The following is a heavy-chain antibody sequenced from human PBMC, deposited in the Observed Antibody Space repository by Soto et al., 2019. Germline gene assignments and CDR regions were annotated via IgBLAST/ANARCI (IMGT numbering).Heavy chain of an antibody. V-gene: IGHV3-48*02. J-gene: IGHJ6*02. CDR1: GFTFSLYS. Sequence: EVQLVESGGGLVQPGGSLRLSCAASGFTFSLYSMSWVRQAPGKGLEWVSYISRSSTGIHYADSVKGRFTISRDDATNSMHLQMNSLRDGDPDVYYCARAVTWGLDVWGQGTTVSISS. CDR2: ISRSSTGI. CDR3: ARAVTWGLDV. D-gene: IGHD3-10*01.